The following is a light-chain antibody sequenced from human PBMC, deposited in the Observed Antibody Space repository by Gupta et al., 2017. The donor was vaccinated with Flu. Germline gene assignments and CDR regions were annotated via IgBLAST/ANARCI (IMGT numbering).Light chain of an antibody. CDR2: DAS. CDR3: QQRGTWLT. J-gene: IGKJ4*01. V-gene: IGKV3-11*02. Sequence: EIVLTQSPATLSLSPGERATLSCRASQSVSSYLAWYQQKPGQAPRLLIYDASTSATGIPARFSGCGADSDFTLTSIRPEDEAFDAYYTQQRGTWLTFGRGTKVEIK. CDR1: QSVSSY.